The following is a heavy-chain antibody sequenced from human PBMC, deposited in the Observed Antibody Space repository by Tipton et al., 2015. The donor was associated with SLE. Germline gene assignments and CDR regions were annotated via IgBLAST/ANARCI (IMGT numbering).Heavy chain of an antibody. D-gene: IGHD3-16*01. CDR2: IFFRGVT. Sequence: TLSLTCTVSGDSISNGNYYWGWIRQPPWQGLEWIGSIFFRGVTYYNPSLRGRVTMSVDTSKNQLSLKLTSVTAADTAIYYCAREDTPNGRMISSGGDPVSAFDIWGQGTMVTVSS. V-gene: IGHV4-39*07. CDR3: AREDTPNGRMISSGGDPVSAFDI. J-gene: IGHJ3*02. CDR1: GDSISNGNYY.